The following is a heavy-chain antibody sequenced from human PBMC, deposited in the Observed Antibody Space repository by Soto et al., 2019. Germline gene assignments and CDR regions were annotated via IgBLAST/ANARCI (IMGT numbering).Heavy chain of an antibody. CDR2: ISAYNGNT. CDR3: ASGVQVAGATAYYYYYGMDV. Sequence: ASVKVSCQSSCYTFTSYGISWVRHSPGQVLEWMGWISAYNGNTNYAQKLQGRVTMTTDTSTSTAYMELRSLRSDDTAVYYCASGVQVAGATAYYYYYGMDVWGQGTTVTVSS. V-gene: IGHV1-18*01. D-gene: IGHD6-19*01. J-gene: IGHJ6*02. CDR1: CYTFTSYG.